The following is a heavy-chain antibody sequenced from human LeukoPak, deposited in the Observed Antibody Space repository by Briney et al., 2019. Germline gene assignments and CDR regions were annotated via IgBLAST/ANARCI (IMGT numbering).Heavy chain of an antibody. CDR3: ARSQGLYGAADY. CDR2: IYPGDSDT. J-gene: IGHJ4*02. CDR1: GYSFTNYW. D-gene: IGHD2-2*02. V-gene: IGHV5-51*01. Sequence: GESLKLSCQGSGYSFTNYWIAWVRQMPGKGLEWMGIIYPGDSDTRYSPSFQGHVTISADKSINTAYLQWSGLQASDNAIYFCARSQGLYGAADYWGQGTLV.